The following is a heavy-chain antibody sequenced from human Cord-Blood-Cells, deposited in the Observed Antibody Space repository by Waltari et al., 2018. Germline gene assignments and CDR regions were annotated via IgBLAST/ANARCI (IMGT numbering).Heavy chain of an antibody. V-gene: IGHV1-2*04. Sequence: QVQLVQSGAEVKKPGASVKVSCKASGYTFTGYYMHWVRQAPGQGLEWMGCINPNSGGKNYAQKFQGWVTMTRDTYISTAYMELSRLRSDDTAVYYCARDRGGSYYFDYWGQGTLVTVSS. CDR3: ARDRGGSYYFDY. CDR1: GYTFTGYY. D-gene: IGHD1-26*01. CDR2: INPNSGGK. J-gene: IGHJ4*02.